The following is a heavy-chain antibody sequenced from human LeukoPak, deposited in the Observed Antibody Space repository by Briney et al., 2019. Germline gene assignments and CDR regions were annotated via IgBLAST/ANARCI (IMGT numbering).Heavy chain of an antibody. CDR2: ISAYNGNT. D-gene: IGHD2-15*01. J-gene: IGHJ4*02. CDR3: ARSPKFSVVVAATYYFDY. V-gene: IGHV1-18*01. CDR1: GYTFTSYG. Sequence: GASVKVSCKASGYTFTSYGISWVRQAPGQGLEWMGWISAYNGNTNYAQKLQGRVTMTTDTSTSAAYMELRSLRSDDTAVYYCARSPKFSVVVAATYYFDYWGQGTLVSVSS.